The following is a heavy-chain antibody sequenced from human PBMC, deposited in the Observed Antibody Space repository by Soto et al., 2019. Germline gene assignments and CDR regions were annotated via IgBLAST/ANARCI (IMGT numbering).Heavy chain of an antibody. J-gene: IGHJ6*02. CDR3: ARGRPNYYYYGMDV. Sequence: SETLSLTCAVYGGSFSGYYWSWIRQPPGKGLEWIGEINHSGSTNYNPSLKSRVTISVDTSKNQFSLKLSSVTAADTAVYYCARGRPNYYYYGMDVWGQVTTVT. V-gene: IGHV4-34*01. CDR1: GGSFSGYY. CDR2: INHSGST.